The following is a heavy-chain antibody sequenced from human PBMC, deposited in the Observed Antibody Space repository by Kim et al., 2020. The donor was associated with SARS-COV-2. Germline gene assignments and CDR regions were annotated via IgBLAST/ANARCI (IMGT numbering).Heavy chain of an antibody. CDR1: GFTFSSYS. J-gene: IGHJ5*02. Sequence: GGSLRLSCAASGFTFSSYSMNWVRQAPGKGLEWVSSISSSSSYIYYADSVKGRFTISRDNAKNSLYLQMNSLRAEDTAVYYCAREAGQSNWFDPWGQGTLVTVSS. D-gene: IGHD3-10*01. CDR3: AREAGQSNWFDP. CDR2: ISSSSSYI. V-gene: IGHV3-21*01.